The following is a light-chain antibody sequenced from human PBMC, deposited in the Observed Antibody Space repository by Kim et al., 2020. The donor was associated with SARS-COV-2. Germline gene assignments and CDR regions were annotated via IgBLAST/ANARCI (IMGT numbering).Light chain of an antibody. CDR2: ATS. Sequence: ASVRDEVTITGRASQGISNDLAWYQQKPGKAPKILNYATSTLQSGVPSRFRGSRSGTDFTLIITRLQPEDVATYNCQKYDSVPWTFGEETKVDIK. J-gene: IGKJ1*01. V-gene: IGKV1-27*01. CDR1: QGISND. CDR3: QKYDSVPWT.